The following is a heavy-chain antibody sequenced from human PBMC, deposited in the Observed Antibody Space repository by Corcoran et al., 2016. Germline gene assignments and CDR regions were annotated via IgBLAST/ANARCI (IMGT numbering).Heavy chain of an antibody. D-gene: IGHD3-10*01. CDR1: GFSFASYW. CDR3: ARREKQVVRGWFDP. Sequence: EVQLVQSGAAVKKSGESLKISCKASGFSFASYWIGWVRQTPGKGLEWMGIIYPGDSDTRYSPSFQGQVTISADKSTNTAYLQWSSLKASDTAMYYCARREKQVVRGWFDPWGQGTLVTVSS. J-gene: IGHJ5*02. V-gene: IGHV5-51*01. CDR2: IYPGDSDT.